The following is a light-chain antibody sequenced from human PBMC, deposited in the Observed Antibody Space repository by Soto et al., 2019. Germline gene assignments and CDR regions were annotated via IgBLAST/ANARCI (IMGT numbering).Light chain of an antibody. J-gene: IGKJ4*01. CDR2: WAS. Sequence: DIVMTQSPDSLAVSLGERATINCKSSQSVLYSADNKNYLTWYQQKPGQPPKLLIYWASTRESGVPDRFSGSGSGPEFTLTINSLQSEDFAIYYCQPYNNWPLTFGGGTRWIS. V-gene: IGKV4-1*01. CDR3: QPYNNWPLT. CDR1: QSVLYSADNKNY.